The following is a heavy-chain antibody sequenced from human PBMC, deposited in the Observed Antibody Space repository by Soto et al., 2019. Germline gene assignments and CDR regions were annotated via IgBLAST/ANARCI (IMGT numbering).Heavy chain of an antibody. CDR1: GYTFTSYY. CDR3: ARTGDYFGGYYYYMDV. Sequence: QVQLVQSGAEVKKPGASVKVSCKASGYTFTSYYMHWVRQAPGQGLEWMGIINPSGGSTSYAQKFQGRVTMTRDTSTSTVYMELSSLRSEDTAVYYCARTGDYFGGYYYYMDVWGKGTTVTVSS. CDR2: INPSGGST. D-gene: IGHD4-17*01. V-gene: IGHV1-46*03. J-gene: IGHJ6*03.